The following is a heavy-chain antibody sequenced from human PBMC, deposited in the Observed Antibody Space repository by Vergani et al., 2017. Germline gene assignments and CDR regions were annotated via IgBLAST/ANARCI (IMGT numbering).Heavy chain of an antibody. J-gene: IGHJ5*02. V-gene: IGHV1-18*01. CDR1: GYTFTSYG. CDR3: SRTVVTPYANWFDP. D-gene: IGHD4-23*01. Sequence: QVQLVQSGAEVKKPGPSVKVSCKASGYTFTSYGISWVRQAPGQGLEWMGWISACNGNTNYAQKLQGRVTMTNYTSTSTAYMELRSLRSDDTAVYYCSRTVVTPYANWFDPWDGATLIAVSA. CDR2: ISACNGNT.